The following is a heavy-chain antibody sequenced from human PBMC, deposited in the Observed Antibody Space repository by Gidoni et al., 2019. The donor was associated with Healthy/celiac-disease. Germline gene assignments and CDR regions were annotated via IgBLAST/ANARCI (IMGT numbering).Heavy chain of an antibody. Sequence: EVQLLESGGGLVQPGGFLRLYCAVSGFTFSSNAMSWVRQAPGKGLEWVSGISGSGCGTYYADSVKGGFTISRDNSKSTLYLQMNSLSAEDTAVDYCAKGEFGGAYWGQGTLVTVSS. J-gene: IGHJ4*02. V-gene: IGHV3-23*01. CDR2: ISGSGCGT. CDR1: GFTFSSNA. D-gene: IGHD3-10*01. CDR3: AKGEFGGAY.